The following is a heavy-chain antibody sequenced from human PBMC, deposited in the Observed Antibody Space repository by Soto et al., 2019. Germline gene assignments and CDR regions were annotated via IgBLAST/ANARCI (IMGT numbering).Heavy chain of an antibody. V-gene: IGHV3-23*01. CDR3: AKDRRIVVVPAASYYFDY. J-gene: IGHJ4*02. Sequence: EVQLLESGGGLVQPGGSLRLSCADSGFTFSSYAMSWVRQAPGKGLGWVSAISGSGGSTYYADSVKGRFTISRDNSKNTLYLQMNSLRAEDTAVYYCAKDRRIVVVPAASYYFDYWGQGTLVTVSS. CDR2: ISGSGGST. D-gene: IGHD2-2*01. CDR1: GFTFSSYA.